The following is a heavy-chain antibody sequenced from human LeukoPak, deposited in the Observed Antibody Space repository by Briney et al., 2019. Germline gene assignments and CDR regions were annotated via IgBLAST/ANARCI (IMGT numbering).Heavy chain of an antibody. V-gene: IGHV4-59*01. D-gene: IGHD3-10*01. CDR1: GGSISSYY. Sequence: SETLSLTCTVSGGSISSYYWSWIRQPPGKGLEWIGYIYYSGSTNYNPSLKSRVTISVDTSKNQFSLKLSSVTAADTAVYYCASQYYGSGSEYWGQGTLVTVSS. CDR2: IYYSGST. J-gene: IGHJ4*02. CDR3: ASQYYGSGSEY.